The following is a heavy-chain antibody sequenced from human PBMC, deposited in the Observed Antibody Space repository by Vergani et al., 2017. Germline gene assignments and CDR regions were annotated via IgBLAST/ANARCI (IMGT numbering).Heavy chain of an antibody. V-gene: IGHV4-31*03. CDR3: AREATGGEYYFDY. Sequence: QVQLQESGPGLVKPSQTLSLTCTVSGGSISSYYWSWIRQHPGKGLEWIGYIYYSGSTYYNPSLKSRVTISVDTSKNQFSLKLSSVTAADTAVYYCAREATGGEYYFDYWGQGTLVTVSS. CDR2: IYYSGST. J-gene: IGHJ4*02. D-gene: IGHD3-16*01. CDR1: GGSISSYY.